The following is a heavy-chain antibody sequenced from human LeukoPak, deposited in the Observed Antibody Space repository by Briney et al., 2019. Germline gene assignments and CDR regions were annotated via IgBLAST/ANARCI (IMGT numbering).Heavy chain of an antibody. J-gene: IGHJ4*02. CDR1: GGSISSSSYY. CDR3: ARRGPGWYYFDY. Sequence: AETLSLTCTVSGGSISSSSYYWGWIRQPPGKELEGIGSIYYSGSTYYNPSSKSRVTISVDTSKNQSSLKLSSVTAADTAVYYCARRGPGWYYFDYWGQGTLVTVSS. CDR2: IYYSGST. D-gene: IGHD6-19*01. V-gene: IGHV4-39*01.